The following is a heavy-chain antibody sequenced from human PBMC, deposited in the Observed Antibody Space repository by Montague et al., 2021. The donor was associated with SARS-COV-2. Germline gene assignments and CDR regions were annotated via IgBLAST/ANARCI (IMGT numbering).Heavy chain of an antibody. V-gene: IGHV4-31*03. CDR2: FYYSGST. Sequence: TLSLTCTVSGGPLSSGGYYWSWIRQLPGKGLEWLGYFYYSGSTYYNPSPKSRVFISADMSKNQFFLNLTSVTAADAAVYYCARDLGRTGYYYGLDVWGQGTTVTVSS. J-gene: IGHJ6*02. CDR1: GGPLSSGGYY. D-gene: IGHD3/OR15-3a*01. CDR3: ARDLGRTGYYYGLDV.